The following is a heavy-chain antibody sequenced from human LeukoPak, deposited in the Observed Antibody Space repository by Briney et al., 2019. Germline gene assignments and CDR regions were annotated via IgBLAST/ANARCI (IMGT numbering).Heavy chain of an antibody. CDR2: ISGSGGST. D-gene: IGHD3-3*01. CDR1: GFTFSSYA. V-gene: IGHV3-23*01. CDR3: AKERDYDFWSGYYGLTFDY. Sequence: PGGSLRLACAASGFTFSSYAMSSVRHAPGKGLEWVSAISGSGGSTYYADSVKGRFTISRDNSKNTLYLQMNSLRAEDTAVYYCAKERDYDFWSGYYGLTFDYWGQGTLVTVSS. J-gene: IGHJ4*02.